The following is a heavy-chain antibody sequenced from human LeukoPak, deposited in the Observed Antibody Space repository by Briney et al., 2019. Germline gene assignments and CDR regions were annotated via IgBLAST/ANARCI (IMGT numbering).Heavy chain of an antibody. CDR1: GGSFSGCY. CDR2: INHSGST. V-gene: IGHV4-34*01. D-gene: IGHD6-19*01. CDR3: ARYPVAGLDY. Sequence: SETLSLTCAVYGGSFSGCYWSWIRQPPGKGLEWIGEINHSGSTNYNPSLKSRVTISVDTSKNQFSLKLSSVTAADTAVYYCARYPVAGLDYWGQGTLVTVSS. J-gene: IGHJ4*02.